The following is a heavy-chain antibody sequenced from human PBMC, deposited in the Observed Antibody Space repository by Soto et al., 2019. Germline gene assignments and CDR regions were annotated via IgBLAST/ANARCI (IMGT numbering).Heavy chain of an antibody. J-gene: IGHJ4*02. CDR1: GFAVSSKY. V-gene: IGHV3-53*01. CDR3: VQTTGWPGFDF. Sequence: EVQLVESGGGLIQPGGSLSLSYAASGFAVSSKYMTWVRQAPGKGLEWVSVIYGGGTTYYADSVKGRFTISRDTSKNTLYLQMNSLRAEDTAVYYCVQTTGWPGFDFWGQGTLVTVSS. CDR2: IYGGGTT. D-gene: IGHD6-19*01.